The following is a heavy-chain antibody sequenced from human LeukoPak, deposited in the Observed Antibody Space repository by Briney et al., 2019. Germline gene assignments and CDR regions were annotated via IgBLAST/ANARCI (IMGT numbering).Heavy chain of an antibody. J-gene: IGHJ4*02. D-gene: IGHD1-26*01. CDR2: INGDGRNT. V-gene: IGHV3-74*01. CDR1: GFTFSGYW. CDR3: TRTLYSGTYPDY. Sequence: PGGSLRLACAASGFTFSGYWMHWVRQVPGKGLVWVSRINGDGRNTTYADSVKGRFTISRDNAKNTLFLQMNSLRAEDTAVYYCTRTLYSGTYPDYWGQGTLVTVSS.